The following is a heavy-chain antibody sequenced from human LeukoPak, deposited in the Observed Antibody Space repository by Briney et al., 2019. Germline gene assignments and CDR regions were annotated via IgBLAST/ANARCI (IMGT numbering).Heavy chain of an antibody. J-gene: IGHJ4*02. D-gene: IGHD3-3*01. V-gene: IGHV4-38-2*02. CDR3: ARHRRNYDFWSGYQFSRTCFDY. CDR1: GYSISSGYY. CDR2: IYHSGST. Sequence: SETLSLTCTVSGYSISSGYYWGWIRQPPGKELEWIGSIYHSGSTNYNPSLKSRVTISVDTSKNQFSLKLSSVTAADTAVYYCARHRRNYDFWSGYQFSRTCFDYWGQGTLVTVSS.